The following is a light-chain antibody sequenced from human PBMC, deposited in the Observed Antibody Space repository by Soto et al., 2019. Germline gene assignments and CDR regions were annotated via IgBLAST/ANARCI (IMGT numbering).Light chain of an antibody. Sequence: IVLPQSPATLSFSPGARATLSCRASQSVSSYLAWYQQKPGQAPRLLIYDASNRATGIPARFSGSGSGTDFTLTISSLEPEDFAVYYCQQRSNWPGTFGQGTKVDIK. CDR1: QSVSSY. V-gene: IGKV3-11*01. CDR2: DAS. CDR3: QQRSNWPGT. J-gene: IGKJ1*01.